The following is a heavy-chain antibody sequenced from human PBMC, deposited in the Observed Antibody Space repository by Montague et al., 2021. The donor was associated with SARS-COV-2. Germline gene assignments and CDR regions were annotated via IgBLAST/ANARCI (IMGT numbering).Heavy chain of an antibody. CDR2: VYYSGST. CDR1: GDSISIYY. J-gene: IGHJ4*02. D-gene: IGHD6-19*01. Sequence: SETLSLTCTVSGDSISIYYWSWVRQPPGKGLEWIGYVYYSGSTNYNPSIKSRITISVDTPKNQLSLKLMSVTAADTAVYYCARGERGAWYNHYFDYWGQGALVTVSS. CDR3: ARGERGAWYNHYFDY. V-gene: IGHV4-59*13.